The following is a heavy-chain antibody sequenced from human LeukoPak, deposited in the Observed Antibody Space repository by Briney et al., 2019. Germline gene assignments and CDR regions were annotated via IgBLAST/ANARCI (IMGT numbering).Heavy chain of an antibody. CDR2: IYHSGST. D-gene: IGHD6-6*01. CDR1: GGSISSGGYS. J-gene: IGHJ5*02. V-gene: IGHV4-30-2*01. CDR3: ARGGSSFRGWFDP. Sequence: SETLSLTCAVPGGSISSGGYSWSWIRQPPGKGLEWIGYIYHSGSTYYNPSLKSRVTISVDRSKNQFSLKLSSVTAADTAVYYCARGGSSFRGWFDPWGQGTLVTVSS.